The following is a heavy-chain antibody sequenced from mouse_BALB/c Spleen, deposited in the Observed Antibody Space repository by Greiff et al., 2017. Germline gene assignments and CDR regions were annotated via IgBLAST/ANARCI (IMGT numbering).Heavy chain of an antibody. D-gene: IGHD2-4*01. J-gene: IGHJ3*01. Sequence: VKLMESGPELVKPGASVKISCKASGYSFTSYYIHWVKQRPGQGLEWIGWIFPGSGNTKYNEKFKGKATLTADTSSSTAYMQLSSLTSEDSAVYFCARSYDYDEAWFAYWGQGTLVTVSA. CDR3: ARSYDYDEAWFAY. CDR2: IFPGSGNT. CDR1: GYSFTSYY. V-gene: IGHV1-66*01.